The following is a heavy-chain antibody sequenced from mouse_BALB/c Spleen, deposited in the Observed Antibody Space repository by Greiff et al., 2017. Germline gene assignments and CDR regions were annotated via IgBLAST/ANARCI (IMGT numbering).Heavy chain of an antibody. D-gene: IGHD2-1*01. J-gene: IGHJ2*01. Sequence: QVQLKQSGAELMKPGASVKISCKATGYTFSSYWIEWVKQRPGHGLEWIGEILPGSGSTNYNEKFKGKATFTADTSSNTAYMQLSSLTSEDSAVYYCARGGNYGGRYYFDYWGQGTTLTVSS. CDR1: GYTFSSYW. V-gene: IGHV1-9*01. CDR3: ARGGNYGGRYYFDY. CDR2: ILPGSGST.